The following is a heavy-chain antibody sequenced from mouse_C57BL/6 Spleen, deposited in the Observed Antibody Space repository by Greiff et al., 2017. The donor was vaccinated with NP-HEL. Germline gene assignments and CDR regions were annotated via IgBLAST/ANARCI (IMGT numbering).Heavy chain of an antibody. CDR1: GYTFTSYW. CDR2: IDPSDSYT. V-gene: IGHV1-69*01. J-gene: IGHJ4*01. Sequence: QVQLKQPGAELVMPEASVKLSCKASGYTFTSYWMHWVKQRPGQGLEWIGEIDPSDSYTNYNQKFKGKSTLTVDKSSSTAYMQLSSLTSEDSAVYYCARVITTVVDAMDYWGQGTSVTVSS. D-gene: IGHD1-1*01. CDR3: ARVITTVVDAMDY.